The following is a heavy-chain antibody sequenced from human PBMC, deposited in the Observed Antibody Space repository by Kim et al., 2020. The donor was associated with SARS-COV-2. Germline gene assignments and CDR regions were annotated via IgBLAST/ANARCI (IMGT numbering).Heavy chain of an antibody. CDR1: GISFNRYA. V-gene: IGHV3-33*06. CDR2: IWDDGTEK. Sequence: GGSLRLSCVASGISFNRYAMHWVRQVPGKGLEWVAAIWDDGTEKYDADSVKGRFTISRDNSDNTLSLQMNSLRAEDTAVYYCTKDRGPGSSYYGMDLWGKGTTVPVSS. J-gene: IGHJ6*04. CDR3: TKDRGPGSSYYGMDL. D-gene: IGHD3-10*01.